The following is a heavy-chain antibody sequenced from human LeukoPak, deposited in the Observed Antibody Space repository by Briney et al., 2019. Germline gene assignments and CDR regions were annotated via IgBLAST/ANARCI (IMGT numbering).Heavy chain of an antibody. V-gene: IGHV3-23*01. D-gene: IGHD6-19*01. Sequence: PGGSLRLSCAASGFTFSSYAMSWVRKAPGKGLEWVSAISGSGGSTYYADSVKGRFTISRDNSKNTLYLQMNSLRADDTAVYYCAKKTIAVAGPFDYWGQGTLVTVSS. CDR3: AKKTIAVAGPFDY. J-gene: IGHJ4*02. CDR2: ISGSGGST. CDR1: GFTFSSYA.